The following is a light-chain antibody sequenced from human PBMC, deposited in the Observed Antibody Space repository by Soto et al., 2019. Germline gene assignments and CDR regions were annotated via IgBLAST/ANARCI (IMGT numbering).Light chain of an antibody. CDR2: LVS. CDR1: QSLLHSNGYNY. CDR3: QESYSSPFT. Sequence: DIVMTQSPLSLSVTPGEPASISCRSSQSLLHSNGYNYLDWYLQKPGQSPQLLIYLVSNRASGVPSRFSGSGSGTEFTLTISSLQPEDFATYYCQESYSSPFTIGPGTKVDIK. J-gene: IGKJ3*01. V-gene: IGKV2-28*01.